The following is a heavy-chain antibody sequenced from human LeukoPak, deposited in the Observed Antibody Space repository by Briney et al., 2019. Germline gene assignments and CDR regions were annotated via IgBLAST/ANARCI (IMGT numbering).Heavy chain of an antibody. CDR1: GFTFNTYT. D-gene: IGHD3-22*01. CDR2: ISSSSSYI. CDR3: ARVGITMIVVGPGGMDV. J-gene: IGHJ6*02. Sequence: GGSLRLSCAASGFTFNTYTMNWVRQAPGKGLEWVSSISSSSSYIYYADSVKGRFTISRDNAKNSLYLQMNSLRAEDTAVYYCARVGITMIVVGPGGMDVWGQGTTVTVSS. V-gene: IGHV3-21*01.